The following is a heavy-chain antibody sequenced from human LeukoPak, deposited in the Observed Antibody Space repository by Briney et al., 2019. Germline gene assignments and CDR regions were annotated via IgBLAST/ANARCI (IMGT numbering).Heavy chain of an antibody. CDR3: ARGGGGVLEN. J-gene: IGHJ4*02. Sequence: KSSETLSLTCTVSGGSISGYYWSWIRQPPGKGLEWIGYIYYSGSTNYNPSLKSRVTISVDTSKNQFSLKLNSVTAADTAVSYCARGGGGVLENWGQGTLVTVSS. CDR1: GGSISGYY. D-gene: IGHD5-24*01. V-gene: IGHV4-59*01. CDR2: IYYSGST.